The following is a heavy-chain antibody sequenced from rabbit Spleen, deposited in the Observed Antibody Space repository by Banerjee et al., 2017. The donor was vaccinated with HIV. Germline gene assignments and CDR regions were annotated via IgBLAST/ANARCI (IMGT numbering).Heavy chain of an antibody. J-gene: IGHJ4*01. CDR3: AREVLYAAYAGFGDATMYYFDL. Sequence: QEQLVESGGGLVQPGGSLKLSCKASGFDFSNYGVSWVRQAPGKGLEWIGYIDPVFGIAVYASWVNGQFTISRDNAQNTLYLQLNSLTAADTATYFCAREVLYAAYAGFGDATMYYFDLWGPGTLVTVS. CDR1: GFDFSNYG. CDR2: IDPVFGIA. V-gene: IGHV1S47*01. D-gene: IGHD6-1*01.